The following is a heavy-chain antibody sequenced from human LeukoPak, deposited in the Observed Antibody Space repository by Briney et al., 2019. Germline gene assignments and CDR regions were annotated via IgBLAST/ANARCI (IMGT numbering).Heavy chain of an antibody. CDR1: GFSLRTYS. CDR3: AKNSWGGRGTFD. D-gene: IGHD1/OR15-1a*01. CDR2: IWGSGAHK. Sequence: GGSLRLSCAASGFSLRTYSMSWLRQAPGEGLEWVSSIWGSGAHKYYADSVKGRFSISRDNSQDTLSLQMNSLRAEDTAGYLCAKNSWGGRGTFDWGRGTLVTVSS. J-gene: IGHJ4*02. V-gene: IGHV3-23*01.